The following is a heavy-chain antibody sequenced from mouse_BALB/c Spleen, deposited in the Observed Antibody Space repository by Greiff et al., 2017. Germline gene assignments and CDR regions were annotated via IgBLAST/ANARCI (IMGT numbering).Heavy chain of an antibody. CDR2: ISDGGSYT. CDR3: ARDDGNYTYYAMDY. V-gene: IGHV5-4*02. D-gene: IGHD2-1*01. J-gene: IGHJ4*01. CDR1: GFTFSDYY. Sequence: EVKLVESGGDLVKPGGSLKLSCAASGFTFSDYYMYWVRQTPEKRLEWVATISDGGSYTYYPDSVKGRFTISRDNANNNLYLQMSNLKSEDTSMYYCARDDGNYTYYAMDYWGQGTSVTVSS.